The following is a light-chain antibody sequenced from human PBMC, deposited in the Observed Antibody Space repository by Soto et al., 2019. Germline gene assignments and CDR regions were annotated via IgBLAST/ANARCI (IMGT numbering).Light chain of an antibody. CDR1: QSVSSY. CDR3: QQYNNWPPLT. CDR2: DAS. V-gene: IGKV3-11*01. Sequence: EIVLTQSPATLSLSPGERATLSRRASQSVSSYLAWYQQKPGQAPRLLIYDASNRATDIPARFSGSGSGTEFTLTISSLQSEDFAIYYCQQYNNWPPLTFGGGTKVDIK. J-gene: IGKJ4*01.